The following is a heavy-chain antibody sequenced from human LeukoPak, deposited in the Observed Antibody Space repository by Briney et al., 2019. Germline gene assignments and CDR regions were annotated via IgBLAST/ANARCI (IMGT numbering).Heavy chain of an antibody. V-gene: IGHV1-69*13. CDR3: ARGTTIFGVVTTSFDY. CDR2: IIPIFGTA. Sequence: ASVKVSCKASGGTFSSYAISWVRQAPGQGLEWMGGIIPIFGTANYAQKFQGRVTITADESTSTAYMELSSLRSEDTAVYYCARGTTIFGVVTTSFDYWGQGTLVTVSS. J-gene: IGHJ4*02. CDR1: GGTFSSYA. D-gene: IGHD3-3*01.